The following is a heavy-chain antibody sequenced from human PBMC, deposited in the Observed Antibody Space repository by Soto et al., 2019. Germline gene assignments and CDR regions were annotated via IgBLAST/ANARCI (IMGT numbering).Heavy chain of an antibody. D-gene: IGHD5-18*01. CDR2: IIPIFGTA. CDR3: ARCPGMVTRGGGYYYGMDV. Sequence: QVQLVQSGAEVKKPGSSVKVSCKASVGTFSSYAISWVRQAPGQGLEWMGGIIPIFGTANYAQKFQGRVTITADESTSTAYMELSSLRCEDTAVYYCARCPGMVTRGGGYYYGMDVWGQGTTVTVSS. J-gene: IGHJ6*02. V-gene: IGHV1-69*01. CDR1: VGTFSSYA.